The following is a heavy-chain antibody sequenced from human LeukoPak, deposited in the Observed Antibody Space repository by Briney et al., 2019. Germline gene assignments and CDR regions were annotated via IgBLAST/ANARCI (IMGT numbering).Heavy chain of an antibody. V-gene: IGHV3-48*02. CDR2: ISSSSTI. CDR3: ARDTAGGVYSSSWYLTDY. D-gene: IGHD6-13*01. Sequence: GGSLRLSCAASGFTFSSYSMNWVRQAPGKGLEWVSYISSSSTIYYADSVKGRFTISRDNAKNSLYLQMNSLRDEDTAVYYCARDTAGGVYSSSWYLTDYWGQGTLVTVSS. J-gene: IGHJ4*02. CDR1: GFTFSSYS.